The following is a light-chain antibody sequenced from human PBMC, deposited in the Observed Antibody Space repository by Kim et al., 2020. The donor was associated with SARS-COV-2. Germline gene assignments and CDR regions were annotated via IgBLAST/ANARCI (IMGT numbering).Light chain of an antibody. CDR2: ETS. CDR3: QQANSFPWT. J-gene: IGKJ1*01. Sequence: DIQMTQSPSSVSASVGDRVTVTCRASQRIADWLAWYQQKPGKAPKLLIYETSRLQSEVPSRFSGSGSGTDFTLTISSLQPEDFATYYCQQANSFPWTFGQGTKVDIK. CDR1: QRIADW. V-gene: IGKV1-12*01.